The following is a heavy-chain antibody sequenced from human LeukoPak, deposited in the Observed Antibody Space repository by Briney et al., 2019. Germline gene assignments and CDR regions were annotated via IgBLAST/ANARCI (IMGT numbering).Heavy chain of an antibody. D-gene: IGHD3-22*01. J-gene: IGHJ4*02. V-gene: IGHV3-48*03. CDR1: GFTFSSYE. CDR2: ISSSGSTI. Sequence: GGSLRLSCAASGFTFSSYEMNWVRQAPGKGLEWVSYISSSGSTIHYADSVKGRFTISRDNAKNSLYLQMNSLRAEDTAVYYCARGYYDSTQGFDYWGQGTLVTVSS. CDR3: ARGYYDSTQGFDY.